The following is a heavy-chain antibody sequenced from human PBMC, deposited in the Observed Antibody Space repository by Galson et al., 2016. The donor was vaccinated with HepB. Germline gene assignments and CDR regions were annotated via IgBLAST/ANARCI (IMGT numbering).Heavy chain of an antibody. D-gene: IGHD6-13*01. CDR1: GGSFSDSG. J-gene: IGHJ1*01. CDR2: IIPMFGRA. V-gene: IGHV1-69*13. Sequence: SVKVSCKASGGSFSDSGISWVRQAPGQGLEWMGGIIPMFGRANYAQKFQGIVNVMADESTNTAHMDLSSLTSEDTAVSDCAISMAAARRIEHWGQGTLVTVSS. CDR3: AISMAAARRIEH.